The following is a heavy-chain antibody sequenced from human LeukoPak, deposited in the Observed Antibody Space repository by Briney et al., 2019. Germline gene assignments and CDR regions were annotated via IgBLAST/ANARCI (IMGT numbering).Heavy chain of an antibody. Sequence: PGGSLRLSCAASGFTFRNYEVNWVRQAPGKGLEWISSISDSGPTMYYTESVKGRFTISRDNAKKSVYLQMNSLRVEDTAVYYCAGVASGWASYYYYMDVWGRGTAVTVSS. V-gene: IGHV3-48*03. D-gene: IGHD6-19*01. J-gene: IGHJ6*03. CDR1: GFTFRNYE. CDR2: ISDSGPTM. CDR3: AGVASGWASYYYYMDV.